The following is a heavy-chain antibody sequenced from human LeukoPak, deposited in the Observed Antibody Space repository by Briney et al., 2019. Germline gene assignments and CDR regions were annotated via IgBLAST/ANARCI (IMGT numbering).Heavy chain of an antibody. J-gene: IGHJ5*02. CDR1: GGSISSYY. CDR2: IYYSGST. Sequence: SETLSLTCTVSGGSISSYYWSWIRQPPGKGLEWIGYIYYSGSTNYNPSLKSRVTISVDTSKNQFSLKLSSVTAADTAVYYCAREENGSGIGEYNWFDPWGQGTLVTVSS. D-gene: IGHD3-10*01. CDR3: AREENGSGIGEYNWFDP. V-gene: IGHV4-59*01.